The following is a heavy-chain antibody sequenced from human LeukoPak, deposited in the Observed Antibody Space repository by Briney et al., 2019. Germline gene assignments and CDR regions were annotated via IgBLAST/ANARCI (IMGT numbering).Heavy chain of an antibody. J-gene: IGHJ5*02. Sequence: SETLSLTCTVSGGSINSHYWSWIRQPPGKGLEWIGYIYYSGSTNYNPSLKSRVTISVDTSKNQFSLKLSSVTAADTAVYYCARGADYYNNWFDPWGQGTLVTVSS. D-gene: IGHD3-10*01. V-gene: IGHV4-59*11. CDR2: IYYSGST. CDR3: ARGADYYNNWFDP. CDR1: GGSINSHY.